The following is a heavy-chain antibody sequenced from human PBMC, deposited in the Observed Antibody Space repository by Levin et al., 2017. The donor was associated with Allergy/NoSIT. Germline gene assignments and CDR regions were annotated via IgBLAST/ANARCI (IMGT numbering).Heavy chain of an antibody. V-gene: IGHV4-4*07. Sequence: PSETLSLTCTVSGGSISSYYWSWIRQPAGKGLEWIGRIYTSGSTKYNPSLKSRVTMSVDMSKNQFSLKLSSVTAADTAVYYCARGSEYYYSDSSGVGFDQWGQGTLVTVSS. J-gene: IGHJ4*02. D-gene: IGHD3-22*01. CDR3: ARGSEYYYSDSSGVGFDQ. CDR1: GGSISSYY. CDR2: IYTSGST.